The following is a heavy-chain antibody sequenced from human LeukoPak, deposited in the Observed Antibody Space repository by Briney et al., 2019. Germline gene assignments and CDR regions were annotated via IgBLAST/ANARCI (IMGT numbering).Heavy chain of an antibody. CDR3: ARDLAGAFDI. V-gene: IGHV4-59*12. CDR1: GGSISSYY. CDR2: IYYSGST. J-gene: IGHJ3*02. Sequence: PSETLSLTCTVSGGSISSYYRSWIRQPPGKGLEWIGYIYYSGSTNYNPSLKSRVTISVDTSKNQFSLKLSSVTAADTAVYYCARDLAGAFDIWGQGTMVTVSS.